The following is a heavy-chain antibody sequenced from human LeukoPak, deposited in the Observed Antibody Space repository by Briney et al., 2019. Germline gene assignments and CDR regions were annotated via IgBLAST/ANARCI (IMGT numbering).Heavy chain of an antibody. CDR3: ARVDYSRFYYYMDV. Sequence: SETLSLTCTVSGYSISSGYYWGWIRQPPGKGLEWIGSIYHSGSTYYNPSLKSRVTISVDTSKNQFSLKLSSVTAADTAVYYCARVDYSRFYYYMDVWGKGTTVTVSS. CDR2: IYHSGST. J-gene: IGHJ6*03. V-gene: IGHV4-38-2*02. D-gene: IGHD6-13*01. CDR1: GYSISSGYY.